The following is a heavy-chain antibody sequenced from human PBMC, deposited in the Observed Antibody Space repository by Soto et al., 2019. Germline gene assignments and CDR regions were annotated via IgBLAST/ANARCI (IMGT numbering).Heavy chain of an antibody. Sequence: PGGSLRLSCAASGVIFSSYGMHWVRQAPGKGLGLVAVIWDDGSNKYYADSVKGRFTISRDNSKNTLYLQMNSLRAEDTAVYYGARAAYDYFDSSDSPGYWGQGTLVTVSS. V-gene: IGHV3-33*01. D-gene: IGHD3-22*01. CDR1: GVIFSSYG. CDR3: ARAAYDYFDSSDSPGY. J-gene: IGHJ4*02. CDR2: IWDDGSNK.